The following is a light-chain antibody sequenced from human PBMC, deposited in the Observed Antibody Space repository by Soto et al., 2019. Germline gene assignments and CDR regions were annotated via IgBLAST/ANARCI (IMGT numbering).Light chain of an antibody. CDR2: KAS. CDR3: QQYNSYLRT. J-gene: IGKJ1*01. Sequence: DIQMTQSPSTLSASVGDRVTINCRASQSISSWLAWYQQKPGKAPKLLIYKASSLESGVPSRFSGSGSGTEFTLTISSLQPDDFATYYCQQYNSYLRTFGQGTKVDIK. V-gene: IGKV1-5*03. CDR1: QSISSW.